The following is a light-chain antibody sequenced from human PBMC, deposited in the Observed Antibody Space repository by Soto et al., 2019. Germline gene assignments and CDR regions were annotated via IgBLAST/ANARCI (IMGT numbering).Light chain of an antibody. CDR3: EQYNNWPIT. CDR1: QYIGSN. V-gene: IGKV3-15*01. J-gene: IGKJ5*01. Sequence: VMTQSPATLSVSPEDSATLSCRASQYIGSNLAWYQQKTGQAPRILISGESTRATGIPDRLIGSGSGTELNLTISRLQSEDFAVYYCEQYNNWPITFGQGTRLEIK. CDR2: GES.